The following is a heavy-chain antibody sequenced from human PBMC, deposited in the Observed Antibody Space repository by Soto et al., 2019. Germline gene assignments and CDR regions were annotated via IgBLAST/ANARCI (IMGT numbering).Heavy chain of an antibody. CDR3: ARIWYYYGSGSYYEFDY. Sequence: GGSLRLSCAASGFTLNSYSMNWFGQAQGKGREWVSSISSSSSYIYYADSVKGRFTISRDNAKNSLYLQMNSLSSEDTAVYYCARIWYYYGSGSYYEFDYWSQGTLVTVSS. J-gene: IGHJ4*02. D-gene: IGHD3-10*01. CDR2: ISSSSSYI. CDR1: GFTLNSYS. V-gene: IGHV3-21*01.